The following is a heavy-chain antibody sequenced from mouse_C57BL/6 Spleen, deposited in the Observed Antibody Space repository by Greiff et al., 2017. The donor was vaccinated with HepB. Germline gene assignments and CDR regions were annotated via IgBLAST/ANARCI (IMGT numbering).Heavy chain of an antibody. CDR3: ARDRGYYGSSGFDY. CDR1: GYSITSGYY. J-gene: IGHJ2*01. V-gene: IGHV3-6*01. CDR2: ISYDGSN. Sequence: VQLKESGPGLVKPSQSLSLTCSVTGYSITSGYYWNWIRQFPGNKLEWMGYISYDGSNNYNPSLKNRISITRDTSKNQFFLKLNSVTTEDTATYYCARDRGYYGSSGFDYWGQGTTLTVSS. D-gene: IGHD1-1*01.